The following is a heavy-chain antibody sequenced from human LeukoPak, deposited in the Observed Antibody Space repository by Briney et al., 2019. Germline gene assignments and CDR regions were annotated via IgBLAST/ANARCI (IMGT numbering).Heavy chain of an antibody. CDR1: GGSISSSSYY. D-gene: IGHD1-26*01. CDR3: AREDVGATSPDAFDI. CDR2: INHSGST. Sequence: PSETLSLTCTVSGGSISSSSYYWGWIRQPPGKGLEWIGEINHSGSTNYNPSLKSRVTISVDTSKNQFSLKLSSVTAADTAVYYCAREDVGATSPDAFDIWGQGTMVTVSS. J-gene: IGHJ3*02. V-gene: IGHV4-39*07.